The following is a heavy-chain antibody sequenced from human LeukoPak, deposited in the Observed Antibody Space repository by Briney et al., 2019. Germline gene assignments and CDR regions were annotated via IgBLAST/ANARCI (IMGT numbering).Heavy chain of an antibody. D-gene: IGHD3-22*01. CDR1: GGSISSYY. CDR2: IYYSGST. J-gene: IGHJ4*02. CDR3: ARVTGYMIEDYFDY. V-gene: IGHV4-59*01. Sequence: PSETLSLTCTVSGGSISSYYWSWIRQPPGKGLEWIGYIYYSGSTNYNSSLRSRVTISVDTSKNQFSLKLRSVTAADTAVYYCARVTGYMIEDYFDYWGQGTLVTVSS.